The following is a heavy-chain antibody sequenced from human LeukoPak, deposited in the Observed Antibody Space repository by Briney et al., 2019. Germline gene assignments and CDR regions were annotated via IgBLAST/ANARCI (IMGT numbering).Heavy chain of an antibody. Sequence: GGSLRLSCAASGFTFSHYGMHWVRQAPGKGLEWVALISYDGSRKSYADSMKGRLTVSRDDSKNSLYLQMNNLRVEDTAVYYCARDRFCTTDRCSDYWGQGTLVTVSS. V-gene: IGHV3-30*03. J-gene: IGHJ4*02. CDR3: ARDRFCTTDRCSDY. CDR1: GFTFSHYG. CDR2: ISYDGSRK. D-gene: IGHD2-8*01.